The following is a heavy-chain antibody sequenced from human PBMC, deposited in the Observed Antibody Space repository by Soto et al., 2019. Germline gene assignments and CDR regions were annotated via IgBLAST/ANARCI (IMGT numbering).Heavy chain of an antibody. D-gene: IGHD6-19*01. J-gene: IGHJ3*02. CDR2: ISSSSSYI. CDR1: GFTFSSYS. CDR3: ARYMGRGWYSHDAFDI. Sequence: EVQLVESGGGLVKPGGSLRLSCAASGFTFSSYSMNWVRQAPGKGLEWVSSISSSSSYIYYADSVKGRFTISRDNAKNSLYRQMNSLRAEDTAVYYCARYMGRGWYSHDAFDIWGQGTMVTVSS. V-gene: IGHV3-21*01.